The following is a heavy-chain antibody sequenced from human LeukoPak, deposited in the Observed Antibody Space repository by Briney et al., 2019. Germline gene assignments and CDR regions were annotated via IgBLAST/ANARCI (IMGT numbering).Heavy chain of an antibody. Sequence: SETLSLTCAVYGGSFSGYYWSWIRQPPGKGLEWIGEINHSGSTDYNPSLKSRVTISVDTSKNQFSLKLSSVTAADTAVYYCARGGYNSRRDNWFDPWGQGTLVTVSS. D-gene: IGHD5-12*01. V-gene: IGHV4-34*01. J-gene: IGHJ5*02. CDR2: INHSGST. CDR1: GGSFSGYY. CDR3: ARGGYNSRRDNWFDP.